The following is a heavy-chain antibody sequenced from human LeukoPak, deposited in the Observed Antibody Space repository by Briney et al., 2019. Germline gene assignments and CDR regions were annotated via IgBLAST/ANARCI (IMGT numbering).Heavy chain of an antibody. Sequence: SETLSLTCAVYGGSFSGYYWSWIRQPPGKGLEWIGEINHSGSTNYNPSLKSRVAISVDTSKNQFPLKLSSVTAADTAVYYCARGQDYYDSSGYSAWPFDYWGQGTLVTVSS. CDR3: ARGQDYYDSSGYSAWPFDY. V-gene: IGHV4-34*01. CDR1: GGSFSGYY. D-gene: IGHD3-22*01. J-gene: IGHJ4*02. CDR2: INHSGST.